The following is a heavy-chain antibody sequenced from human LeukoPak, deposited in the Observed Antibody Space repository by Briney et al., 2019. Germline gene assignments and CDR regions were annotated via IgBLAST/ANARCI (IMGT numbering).Heavy chain of an antibody. Sequence: HPGGSLRLSCAASGFSFSNFAMTWVRQAPGKGLEWVSTISGSGDDTHYADSVKGRFTISRDNSKNTLYLQMNSLRAEDTAVYYCAKGGILTGYYSGKYYFDYWGQGTLVTVSS. J-gene: IGHJ4*02. CDR1: GFSFSNFA. D-gene: IGHD3-9*01. CDR2: ISGSGDDT. V-gene: IGHV3-23*01. CDR3: AKGGILTGYYSGKYYFDY.